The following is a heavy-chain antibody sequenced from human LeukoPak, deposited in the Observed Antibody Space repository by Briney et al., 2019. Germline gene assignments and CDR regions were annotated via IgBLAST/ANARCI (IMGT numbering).Heavy chain of an antibody. V-gene: IGHV4-34*01. Sequence: SETLSLTCAVYGGSFSGYYWSWIRQPPGKGLEWIGEINHSGSTNYNPSLKSRVTISVDTSKNQFSLKLSSVTAADTAVYYCATGRGSSWYDYYYYGMDVWGQGTTVTVSS. CDR2: INHSGST. CDR1: GGSFSGYY. CDR3: ATGRGSSWYDYYYYGMDV. D-gene: IGHD6-13*01. J-gene: IGHJ6*02.